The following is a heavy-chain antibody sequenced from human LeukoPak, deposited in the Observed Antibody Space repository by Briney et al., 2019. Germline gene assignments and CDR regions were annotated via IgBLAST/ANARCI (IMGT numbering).Heavy chain of an antibody. Sequence: SETLSLTCTVSGGSISSYYWGWIRQPPGKGLEWIGYIYYSGSTNYNPSLKSRVTISVDTSKNQFSLKLSSVTAADTAVYYCARYSSSWYDGPPEMYYFDYWGQGTLVTVSS. V-gene: IGHV4-59*01. D-gene: IGHD6-13*01. CDR2: IYYSGST. J-gene: IGHJ4*02. CDR3: ARYSSSWYDGPPEMYYFDY. CDR1: GGSISSYY.